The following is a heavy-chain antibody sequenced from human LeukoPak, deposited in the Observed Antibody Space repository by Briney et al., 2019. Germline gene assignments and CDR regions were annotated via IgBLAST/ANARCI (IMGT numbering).Heavy chain of an antibody. D-gene: IGHD1-26*01. CDR3: ARHGSGTYSHFDS. CDR1: GDSFSSYY. J-gene: IGHJ4*02. CDR2: IYYSGST. V-gene: IGHV4-59*01. Sequence: SETLSLTCTVSGDSFSSYYWSCIRQPPGKGLEWIGYIYYSGSTNHNPSLKSRVTISVDRTKKQFSLKLSSVTAADTAVYYCARHGSGTYSHFDSWGQGTLVTVSS.